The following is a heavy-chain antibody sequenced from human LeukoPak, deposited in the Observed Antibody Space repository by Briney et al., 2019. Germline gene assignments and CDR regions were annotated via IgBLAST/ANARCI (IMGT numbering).Heavy chain of an antibody. CDR3: ARHIGRYYDFWSGYYTARNAFDI. D-gene: IGHD3-3*01. V-gene: IGHV4-34*01. CDR2: INHSGST. CDR1: GGSFSGYY. Sequence: SETLSLTCAVYGGSFSGYYWSWIRQPPGKGLEWIGEINHSGSTNYNPSLKSRVTISVDTSKNQFSLKLSSVTAADTAVYYCARHIGRYYDFWSGYYTARNAFDIWGQGTMVTVSS. J-gene: IGHJ3*02.